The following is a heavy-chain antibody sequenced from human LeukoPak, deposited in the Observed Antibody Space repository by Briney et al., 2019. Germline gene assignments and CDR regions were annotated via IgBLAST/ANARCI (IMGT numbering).Heavy chain of an antibody. CDR3: ARWGSGSYIHYYYYYMDV. J-gene: IGHJ6*03. Sequence: ASVKVSCKASGYTFTSYDINWVRQATGLGLEWIGWMNPNSGNTGYAQKFQGRVTITRNTSISTAYMELSSLRSEDTAVYYCARWGSGSYIHYYYYYMDVWGKGTTVTVSS. D-gene: IGHD3-10*01. CDR2: MNPNSGNT. V-gene: IGHV1-8*03. CDR1: GYTFTSYD.